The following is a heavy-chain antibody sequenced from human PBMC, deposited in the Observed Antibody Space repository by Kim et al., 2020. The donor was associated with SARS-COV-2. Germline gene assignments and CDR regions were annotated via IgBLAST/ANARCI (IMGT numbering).Heavy chain of an antibody. CDR1: GGSISSSSYY. J-gene: IGHJ3*02. CDR2: IYYSGST. Sequence: SETLSLTCTVSGGSISSSSYYWGWIRQPPGKGLEWIGSIYYSGSTYYNPSLKSRVTISVDTSKNQFSLKLSSVTAADTAVYYCARRSGSYHGAFDIWGQG. D-gene: IGHD1-26*01. V-gene: IGHV4-39*01. CDR3: ARRSGSYHGAFDI.